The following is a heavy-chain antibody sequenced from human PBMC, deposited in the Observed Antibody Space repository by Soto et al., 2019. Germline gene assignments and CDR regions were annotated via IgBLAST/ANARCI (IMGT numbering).Heavy chain of an antibody. CDR2: ISGSGGST. Sequence: GGSLRLSCAASGFTFSSQAMSWVRQAPGKGLELVAGISGSGGSTYYADSVKGRFTISRDNSKNTLYLQMNSLRAEDTAVYYCGYEGGGGRNYYFTMDVWGQGTTVTVSS. CDR3: GYEGGGGRNYYFTMDV. CDR1: GFTFSSQA. J-gene: IGHJ6*02. V-gene: IGHV3-23*01. D-gene: IGHD2-15*01.